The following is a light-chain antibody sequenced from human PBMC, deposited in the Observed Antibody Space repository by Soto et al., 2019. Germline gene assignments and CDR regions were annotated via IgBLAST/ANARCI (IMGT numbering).Light chain of an antibody. CDR1: QSVDNNY. CDR2: DAS. CDR3: QQCAHLPLT. J-gene: IGKJ4*01. Sequence: EIVLTQSPGTLSLSPGERATLSCRASQSVDNNYLAWFQQKPGQAPRLLIYDASSRATGIPDRFSGSGSGTDFTLIISRLEPEDFAVYYCQQCAHLPLTFGGGTKVEIK. V-gene: IGKV3-20*01.